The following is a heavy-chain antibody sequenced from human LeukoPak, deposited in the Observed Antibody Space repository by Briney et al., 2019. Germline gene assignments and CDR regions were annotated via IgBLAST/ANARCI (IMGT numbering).Heavy chain of an antibody. V-gene: IGHV4-59*08. CDR1: GGSISTYY. Sequence: SEALSLTCTVSGGSISTYYWSWIRQPPAKGLDWIGCIYYSGSTNYNPSLKSRVTISEDTSKNQLTLRLSSVTAADTAVYFCARSAGAYYYDTSGYYYDWGQGILVTVSS. CDR3: ARSAGAYYYDTSGYYYD. CDR2: IYYSGST. J-gene: IGHJ4*02. D-gene: IGHD3-22*01.